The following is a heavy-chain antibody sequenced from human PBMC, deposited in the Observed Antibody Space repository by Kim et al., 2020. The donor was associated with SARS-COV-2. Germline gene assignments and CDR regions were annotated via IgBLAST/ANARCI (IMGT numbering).Heavy chain of an antibody. CDR3: TTDRFDWLLYFDY. V-gene: IGHV3-15*01. Sequence: YAAPVRGRFTISRDDSKTTLYLQMNSLKTEDTAVYYCTTDRFDWLLYFDYWGQGTLVTVSS. D-gene: IGHD3-9*01. J-gene: IGHJ4*02.